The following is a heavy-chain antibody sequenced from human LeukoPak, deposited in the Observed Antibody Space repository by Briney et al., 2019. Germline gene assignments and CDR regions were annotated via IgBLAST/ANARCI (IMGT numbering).Heavy chain of an antibody. Sequence: GGSLRLSCAASGFTFSSYAMSWVRQAPGKGLEWVSAISGSGGSTYYADSVKGRFTISRDNSKNTLYLQMNSLRAEDTAVYYCAKETSSGWYSVRYFDYWGQGTLVTVSS. J-gene: IGHJ4*02. V-gene: IGHV3-23*01. D-gene: IGHD6-19*01. CDR3: AKETSSGWYSVRYFDY. CDR1: GFTFSSYA. CDR2: ISGSGGST.